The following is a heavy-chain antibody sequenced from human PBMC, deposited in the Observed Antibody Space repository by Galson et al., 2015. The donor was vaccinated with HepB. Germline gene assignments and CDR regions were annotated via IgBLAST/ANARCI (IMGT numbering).Heavy chain of an antibody. CDR1: GFTFSSYA. V-gene: IGHV3-30-3*01. Sequence: SLRLSCAASGFTFSSYAMHWVRQAPGKGLEWVAVISYDGSNKYYADSVKGRFTISRDNSKNTLYLQMNSLRAEDTAVYYCARDSRAFDIWGQGTMVTVSS. CDR2: ISYDGSNK. CDR3: ARDSRAFDI. J-gene: IGHJ3*02.